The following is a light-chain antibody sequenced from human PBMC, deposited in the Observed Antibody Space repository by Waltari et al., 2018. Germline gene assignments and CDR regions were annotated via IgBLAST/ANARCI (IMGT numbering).Light chain of an antibody. CDR3: GTWDSSLSGAV. V-gene: IGLV1-51*02. Sequence: QSVLTQPPSVSAAPGQRVTISCSGGSSNIGNNYVSWYRQFPGTAPKLLIVENTWGTSGIPGRFSGSKSGTSATLDITGLQAGDEADYYCGTWDSSLSGAVFGGGTHLTVL. CDR2: ENT. CDR1: SSNIGNNY. J-gene: IGLJ7*01.